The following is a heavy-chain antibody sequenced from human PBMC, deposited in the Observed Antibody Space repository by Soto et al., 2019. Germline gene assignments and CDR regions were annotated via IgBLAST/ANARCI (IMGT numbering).Heavy chain of an antibody. CDR1: GFTFSSYA. CDR3: ARDLEGYCSSTSCLNWFDP. V-gene: IGHV3-30-3*01. Sequence: QVQLVESGGGVVQPGRSLRLSCAASGFTFSSYAMHWVRQAPGKGLEWVAVISYDGSNKYYADSVKGRFTISRDNSKNTLDLQMNSLRAEDTAVYFCARDLEGYCSSTSCLNWFDPWGQGTLVTVSS. D-gene: IGHD2-2*01. CDR2: ISYDGSNK. J-gene: IGHJ5*02.